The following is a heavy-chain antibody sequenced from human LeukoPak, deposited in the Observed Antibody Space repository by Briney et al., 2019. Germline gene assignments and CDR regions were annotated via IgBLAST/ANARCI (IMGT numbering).Heavy chain of an antibody. D-gene: IGHD3-22*01. Sequence: PETLSLTCAVYGGSFRGYYWSWIRQPPGKGLEWIGEINHRGSTNYNPSLKSRVTISVDTSKNQFSLKLRSVTAADTAVYYCARAGDSSGYSDYWGQGTLVTVSS. CDR3: ARAGDSSGYSDY. CDR2: INHRGST. J-gene: IGHJ4*02. V-gene: IGHV4-34*01. CDR1: GGSFRGYY.